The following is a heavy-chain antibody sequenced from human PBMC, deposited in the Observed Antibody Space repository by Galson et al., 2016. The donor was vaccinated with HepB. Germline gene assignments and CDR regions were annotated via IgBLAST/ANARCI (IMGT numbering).Heavy chain of an antibody. CDR2: IRGGGIVS. Sequence: SLRLSCAASGFTFTAHWMNWVRQAPGQGLEWVANIRGGGIVSYYAESVRGRFTISRDNAKNSLYLQMNGLRVDETAVYYCSREMTGSYFDWGQGTLVTVSS. CDR3: SREMTGSYFD. V-gene: IGHV3-7*01. D-gene: IGHD3-10*01. J-gene: IGHJ4*02. CDR1: GFTFTAHW.